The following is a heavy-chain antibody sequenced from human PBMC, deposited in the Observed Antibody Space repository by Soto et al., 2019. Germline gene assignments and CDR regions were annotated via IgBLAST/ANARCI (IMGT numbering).Heavy chain of an antibody. CDR3: AKFLVETGSNSGWPWSFHY. CDR2: ISGSGGTT. V-gene: IGHV3-23*01. J-gene: IGHJ4*02. CDR1: GFTFSNYA. D-gene: IGHD6-25*01. Sequence: EVQLLESGGGLVQPGRSLRLSCAASGFTFSNYAMSWVRQAPGQGLDWVSDISGSGGTTYYADSVKGRFTISRDNSKNTLFLQMNSLRAEDAAVYYCAKFLVETGSNSGWPWSFHYWGQGTLVTVSS.